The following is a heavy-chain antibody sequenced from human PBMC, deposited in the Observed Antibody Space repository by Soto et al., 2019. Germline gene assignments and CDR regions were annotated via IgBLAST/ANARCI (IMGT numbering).Heavy chain of an antibody. CDR2: IIPIFGTA. V-gene: IGHV1-69*12. D-gene: IGHD1-26*01. CDR1: GGTFSSYA. J-gene: IGHJ6*02. Sequence: QVQLVQSGAEVKKPGSSVKVSCKASGGTFSSYAISWVRQAPGQGLEWMGGIIPIFGTADYAQKFQGRVTITAXESTXTXYMELSSLRSEDTAVYYCASHSGSSPEGRYYYGMDVWGQGTTVTVSS. CDR3: ASHSGSSPEGRYYYGMDV.